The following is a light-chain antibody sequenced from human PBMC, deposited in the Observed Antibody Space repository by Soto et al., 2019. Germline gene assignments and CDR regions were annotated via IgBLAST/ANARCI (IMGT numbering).Light chain of an antibody. CDR2: AVS. CDR1: QSINIY. Sequence: DVQMTQSPTSLSASVGDRVTITCRASQSINIYLTWYQQKPGKAPKLLIYAVSKLHRGVSSRFSGSASGTDFTLTISSLQPEDFATYYCQQTGSAPTFGGGPRVELK. J-gene: IGKJ4*01. V-gene: IGKV1-39*01. CDR3: QQTGSAPT.